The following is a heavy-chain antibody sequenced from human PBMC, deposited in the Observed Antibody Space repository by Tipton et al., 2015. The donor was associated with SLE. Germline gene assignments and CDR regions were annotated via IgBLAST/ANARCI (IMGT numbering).Heavy chain of an antibody. CDR1: GGSISSGSYY. CDR3: ARGYCSSTSCCGVWFGP. J-gene: IGHJ5*02. CDR2: IYYSGST. D-gene: IGHD2-2*01. Sequence: TLSLTCTVSGGSISSGSYYWSWIRQPPGKGLEWIGYIYYSGSTNYNPSLKSRVTISVDTSKNQFSLKLSSVTAADTAVYYCARGYCSSTSCCGVWFGPGGQGTLGTVSS. V-gene: IGHV4-61*01.